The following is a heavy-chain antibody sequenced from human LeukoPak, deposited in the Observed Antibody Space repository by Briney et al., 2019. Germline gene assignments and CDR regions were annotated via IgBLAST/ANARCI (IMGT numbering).Heavy chain of an antibody. Sequence: GSSVKVSCKASGGTFSSYAISWVRQAPGQGLEWMERIIPILGIANYAQKFQGRVTITADKSTSTAYMELSSLRSEDTAVYYCGVTTVLYGMDVWGQGTTVTVPS. J-gene: IGHJ6*02. CDR1: GGTFSSYA. D-gene: IGHD4-17*01. V-gene: IGHV1-69*04. CDR3: GVTTVLYGMDV. CDR2: IIPILGIA.